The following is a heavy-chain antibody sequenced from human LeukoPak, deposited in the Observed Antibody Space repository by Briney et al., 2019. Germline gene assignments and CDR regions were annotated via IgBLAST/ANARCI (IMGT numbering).Heavy chain of an antibody. Sequence: SETLSLTCTVSGFSISSGHYWGWVRQPPGAGLEWIGSVYQSGTTYYNPSLKSRVTTSVDMSKDQFSLRLRPVTAADTAVYYCARIFIRNGYSSYFDCWGQGTLVTVSS. CDR3: ARIFIRNGYSSYFDC. V-gene: IGHV4-38-2*02. CDR1: GFSISSGHY. CDR2: VYQSGTT. J-gene: IGHJ4*02. D-gene: IGHD5-18*01.